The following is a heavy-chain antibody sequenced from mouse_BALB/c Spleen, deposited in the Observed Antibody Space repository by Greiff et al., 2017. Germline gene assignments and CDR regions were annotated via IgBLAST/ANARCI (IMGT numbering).Heavy chain of an antibody. CDR2: ISYSGST. J-gene: IGHJ4*01. D-gene: IGHD2-14*01. Sequence: EVQLVESGPGLVKPSQSLSLTCTVTGYSITSDYAWNWIRQFPGNKLEWMGYISYSGSTSYNPSLKSRISITRDTSKNQFFLQLNSVTTEDTATYYCAREGEVRRAMDYWGQGTSVTVSS. CDR3: AREGEVRRAMDY. V-gene: IGHV3-2*02. CDR1: GYSITSDYA.